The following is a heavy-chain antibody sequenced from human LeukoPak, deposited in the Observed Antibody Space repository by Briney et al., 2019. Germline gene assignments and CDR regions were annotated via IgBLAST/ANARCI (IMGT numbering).Heavy chain of an antibody. D-gene: IGHD2-2*03. V-gene: IGHV1-2*02. CDR3: ARSMDIVVVPAADSSGFDY. J-gene: IGHJ4*02. CDR1: GYTFTGYY. Sequence: ASVKVSCKASGYTFTGYYMHWVRQAPGQGLEWMGWINPNNDATNYAQNSQGRVTMTKDTSIGSAYRELSRLRADATAVYYCARSMDIVVVPAADSSGFDYWGEGTLVTVSS. CDR2: INPNNDAT.